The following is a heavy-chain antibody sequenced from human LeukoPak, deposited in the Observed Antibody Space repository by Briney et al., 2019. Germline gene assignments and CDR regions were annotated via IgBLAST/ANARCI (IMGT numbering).Heavy chain of an antibody. Sequence: GGSLRLSCAASGFTFSSYCMHWVRQAPGKGLEWVAVVSYDGSNKYYADSVKGRFTISRDNSKNTLYLQMNSLRAEDTAVYYCATSRGVTAHDAFDIWGQGTMVTVSS. D-gene: IGHD2-21*02. J-gene: IGHJ3*02. V-gene: IGHV3-30*03. CDR1: GFTFSSYC. CDR2: VSYDGSNK. CDR3: ATSRGVTAHDAFDI.